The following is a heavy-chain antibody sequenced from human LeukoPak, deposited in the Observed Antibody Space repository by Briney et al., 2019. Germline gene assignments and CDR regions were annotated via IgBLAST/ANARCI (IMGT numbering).Heavy chain of an antibody. CDR3: ARDQGSSGPNPSYYFDY. CDR2: IHRDGSEK. Sequence: GGSLRLSCAASGFTFSSYSMNWVRQAPGKGLEWVANIHRDGSEKNYVDSVKGRFTISRDNSKNTLYLQMNSLRAEDTAVYYCARDQGSSGPNPSYYFDYWGQGTLVTVSS. D-gene: IGHD3-22*01. J-gene: IGHJ4*02. V-gene: IGHV3-7*01. CDR1: GFTFSSYS.